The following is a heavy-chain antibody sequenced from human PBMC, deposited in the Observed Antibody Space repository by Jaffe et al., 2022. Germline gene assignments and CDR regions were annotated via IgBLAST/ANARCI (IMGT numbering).Heavy chain of an antibody. CDR1: GYSISSGYY. CDR3: ARDPDTAMGRGAFDI. J-gene: IGHJ3*02. V-gene: IGHV4-38-2*02. D-gene: IGHD5-18*01. Sequence: QVQLQESGPGLVKPSETLSLTCAVSGYSISSGYYWGWIRQPPGKGLEWIGSIYHSGSTYYNPSLKSRVTISVDTSKNQFSLKLSSVTAADTAVYYCARDPDTAMGRGAFDIWGQGTMVTVSS. CDR2: IYHSGST.